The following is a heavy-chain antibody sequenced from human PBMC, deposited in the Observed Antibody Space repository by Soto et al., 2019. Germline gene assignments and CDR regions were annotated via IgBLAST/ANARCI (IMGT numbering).Heavy chain of an antibody. V-gene: IGHV1-8*01. CDR3: AKVSRKGSAIDFDY. CDR2: VNPNNGAT. D-gene: IGHD3-10*01. CDR1: GYTFSNYD. J-gene: IGHJ4*02. Sequence: QVRLVQSGAELKKPGASVKVSCKASGYTFSNYDMNWVRQATGQGPEWIGWVNPNNGATGYAQKFHGRVTLTTDISITTAYMELTSLGSEDTAIYYCAKVSRKGSAIDFDYWGQGTLITVSP.